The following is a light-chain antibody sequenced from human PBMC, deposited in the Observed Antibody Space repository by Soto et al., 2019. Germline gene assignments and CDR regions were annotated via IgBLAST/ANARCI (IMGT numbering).Light chain of an antibody. CDR3: QQYGSSGT. J-gene: IGKJ1*01. Sequence: IVFTQSPCTLSLSTGERATLSCRASQSVSSNYLAWYQQKPGQAPRLLIYGASNRATGIPDRFSGSGSGTDFTLTISRLEPEDFAVYYCQQYGSSGTFGQGTKVDIK. CDR1: QSVSSNY. V-gene: IGKV3-20*01. CDR2: GAS.